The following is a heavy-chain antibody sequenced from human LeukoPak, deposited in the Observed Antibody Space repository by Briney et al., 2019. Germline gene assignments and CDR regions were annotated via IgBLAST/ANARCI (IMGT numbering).Heavy chain of an antibody. CDR3: AKEGYSGSYYPDYYYYMDV. CDR2: INSDGSST. CDR1: GFTFSSYA. Sequence: GGSLRLSCAASGFTFSSYAMSWVRQAPGKGLVWVSRINSDGSSTSYADSVKGRFTISRDNAKNTLYLQMNSLRAEDTAVYYCAKEGYSGSYYPDYYYYMDVWGKGTTVTISS. V-gene: IGHV3-74*01. J-gene: IGHJ6*03. D-gene: IGHD1-26*01.